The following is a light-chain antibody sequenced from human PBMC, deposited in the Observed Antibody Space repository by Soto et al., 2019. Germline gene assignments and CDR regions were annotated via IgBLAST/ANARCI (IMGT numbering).Light chain of an antibody. CDR3: SSYTSSSNWV. Sequence: QSALTQPASVSGSPGQSITISCTGTSSDVGGYNYVSWYQQHPGKAPKLMIYEVSNRPSGVSNRFSGSKSGNTASLTISGLQAEDEADYYCSSYTSSSNWVFGRGTKLTVL. CDR2: EVS. V-gene: IGLV2-14*01. J-gene: IGLJ3*02. CDR1: SSDVGGYNY.